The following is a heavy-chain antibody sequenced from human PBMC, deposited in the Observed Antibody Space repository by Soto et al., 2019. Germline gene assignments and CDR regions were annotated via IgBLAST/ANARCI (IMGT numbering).Heavy chain of an antibody. D-gene: IGHD3-3*01. Sequence: QVQLQESGPGLVKPSQTLSLTCTVSGGSISSGGYYWSWIRQHPGKGLEWIGYIYYRGSTYYNPSLKSRVTISVDTSKNQFSLKLSSVTAADTAVYYCARESAQRSITILNWGQGTLVTVSS. J-gene: IGHJ4*02. CDR2: IYYRGST. CDR3: ARESAQRSITILN. V-gene: IGHV4-31*03. CDR1: GGSISSGGYY.